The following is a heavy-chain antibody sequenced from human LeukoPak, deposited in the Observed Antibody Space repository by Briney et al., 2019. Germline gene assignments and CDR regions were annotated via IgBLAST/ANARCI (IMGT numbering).Heavy chain of an antibody. J-gene: IGHJ5*02. V-gene: IGHV4-39*07. Sequence: SETLSLTCTVSGDSISGDTSSWGWIRQPPGEGLEWIGNILYTGTTYHNPSLKSRVTISVDTSKNQFSLKLSSVTAADTAVYYCARAPGSYYSRWFDPWGQGTLVTVSS. D-gene: IGHD1-26*01. CDR1: GDSISGDTSS. CDR2: ILYTGTT. CDR3: ARAPGSYYSRWFDP.